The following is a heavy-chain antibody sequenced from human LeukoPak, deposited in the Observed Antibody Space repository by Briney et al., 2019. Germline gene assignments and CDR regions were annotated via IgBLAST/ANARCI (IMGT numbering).Heavy chain of an antibody. CDR2: IYHSGST. D-gene: IGHD6-19*01. V-gene: IGHV4-38-2*01. CDR1: GYSISSGYY. J-gene: IGHJ4*02. Sequence: PSETLSLTCAVSGYSISSGYYWGWIQQPPGKGLEWIGSIYHSGSTYYNPSLKSRVTISVDTSKNQFSLKLSSVTAADTAVYYCARVAGFGFGIDYWGQGTLVTVSS. CDR3: ARVAGFGFGIDY.